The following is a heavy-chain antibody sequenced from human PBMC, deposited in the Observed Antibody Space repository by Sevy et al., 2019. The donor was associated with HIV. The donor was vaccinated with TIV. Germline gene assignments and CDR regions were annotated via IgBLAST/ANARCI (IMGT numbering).Heavy chain of an antibody. D-gene: IGHD3-10*01. J-gene: IGHJ4*02. Sequence: ATVKVSCKASGYTFTSYAMHWVRQAPGQRLEWMGWINAGNGNTKYSQKFQGRVTITRDTSASTAYMELSSLRSEDTAVYYCARLRGQLGYFDYWGQGTLVTVSS. CDR2: INAGNGNT. V-gene: IGHV1-3*01. CDR3: ARLRGQLGYFDY. CDR1: GYTFTSYA.